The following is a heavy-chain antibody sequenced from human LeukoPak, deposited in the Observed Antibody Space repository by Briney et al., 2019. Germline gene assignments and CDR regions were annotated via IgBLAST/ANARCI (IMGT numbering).Heavy chain of an antibody. CDR3: ARERDCSSTSCYDP. J-gene: IGHJ5*02. V-gene: IGHV1-69*05. CDR1: GGTFSSYA. D-gene: IGHD2-2*01. Sequence: ASVKVSCKASGGTFSSYATSWVRQAPGQGLEWMGRIIPIFGTANYAQKFQGRVTITTDESTSTAYMELSSLRSEDTAVYYCARERDCSSTSCYDPWGQGTLVTVSS. CDR2: IIPIFGTA.